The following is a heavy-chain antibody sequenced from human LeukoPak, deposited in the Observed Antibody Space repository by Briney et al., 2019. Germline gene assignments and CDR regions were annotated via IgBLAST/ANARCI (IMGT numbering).Heavy chain of an antibody. CDR1: GFTFSSYS. V-gene: IGHV3-21*04. J-gene: IGHJ6*03. Sequence: PGGSLRLSCAASGFTFSSYSMNWVRQAPGKGLEWVSSISSSSSYIYYADSVKGRFTISRDNSKNTLYLQMNSLRAEDTAVYYCAKSGYDKRGRYYYYYMDVWGKGTTVTISS. CDR3: AKSGYDKRGRYYYYYMDV. CDR2: ISSSSSYI. D-gene: IGHD5-12*01.